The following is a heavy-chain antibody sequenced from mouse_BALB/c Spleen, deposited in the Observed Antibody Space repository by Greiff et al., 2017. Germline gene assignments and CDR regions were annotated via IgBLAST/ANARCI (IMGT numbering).Heavy chain of an antibody. V-gene: IGHV5-6-4*01. CDR3: TRRDDYEGFAY. Sequence: EVMLVESGGGLVKPGGSLKLSCAASGFTFSSYTMSWVRQTPEKRLEWVATISSGGSYTNYPDSVKGRFTITTDNAKTTLYLQMRSLKSEDTAMYYCTRRDDYEGFAYWGQGTLVTVSA. CDR1: GFTFSSYT. J-gene: IGHJ3*01. D-gene: IGHD2-4*01. CDR2: ISSGGSYT.